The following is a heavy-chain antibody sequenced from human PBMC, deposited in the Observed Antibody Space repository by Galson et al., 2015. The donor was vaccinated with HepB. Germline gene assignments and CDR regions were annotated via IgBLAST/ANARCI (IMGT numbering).Heavy chain of an antibody. Sequence: SLRLSCAASGFTFSSYAMHWVRQAPGKGLEWVAVISYDGSNKYYADSVKGRFTISRDNSKNTLYLQMNSLRAEDTAVYYCARDPGRGYSYGGYNWNYGLGYYYYGMDVWGQGTTVTVSS. CDR3: ARDPGRGYSYGGYNWNYGLGYYYYGMDV. V-gene: IGHV3-30-3*01. J-gene: IGHJ6*02. CDR2: ISYDGSNK. CDR1: GFTFSSYA. D-gene: IGHD1-7*01.